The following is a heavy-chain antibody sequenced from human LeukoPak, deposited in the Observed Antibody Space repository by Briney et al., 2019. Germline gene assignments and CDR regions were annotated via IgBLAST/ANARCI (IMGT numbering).Heavy chain of an antibody. CDR3: ARDAPLGMGHAFDI. CDR2: ISSSSSYI. Sequence: GGSLSLSCAASGFTFSSYSMNWVRQAPGKGLEWVSSISSSSSYIYYADSVKGRFTISRDNAKNSLYLQMNSLRAEDTAVYYCARDAPLGMGHAFDIWGQGTMVTVSS. V-gene: IGHV3-21*01. D-gene: IGHD1-14*01. J-gene: IGHJ3*02. CDR1: GFTFSSYS.